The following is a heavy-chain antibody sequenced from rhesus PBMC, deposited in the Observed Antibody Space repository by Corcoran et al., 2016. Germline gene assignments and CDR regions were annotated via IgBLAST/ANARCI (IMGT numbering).Heavy chain of an antibody. J-gene: IGHJ4*01. D-gene: IGHD3-34*01. CDR3: ARDWGWGDYYKPFDFDY. CDR1: GVSISSNY. V-gene: IGHV4-173*01. CDR2: ISGSGGVT. Sequence: QVQLQESGPGLVKPSETLSLPCAVSGVSISSNYWSWIRQPPGHGREWIGRISGSGGVTHYNPSLKSRVTIATDTSKNQFSLKLSSVTAADTAVYYCARDWGWGDYYKPFDFDYWGQGVLVTVSS.